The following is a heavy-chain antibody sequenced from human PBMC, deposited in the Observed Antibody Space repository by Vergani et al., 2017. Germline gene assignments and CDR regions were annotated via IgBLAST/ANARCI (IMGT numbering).Heavy chain of an antibody. D-gene: IGHD3-10*01. CDR2: INPSGGYT. Sequence: QVHLVQSGAEVKKPGASEKVSCKASGYAFTSYHMHWVRQAPGQGLEWMGIINPSGGYTRYSQKFQGRVTMTRDTSTSTVFMELSSLRSEDTAVYYCAREGVTXMVRGVLSSTEVDPWGQGTLVIVSS. CDR1: GYAFTSYH. J-gene: IGHJ5*02. V-gene: IGHV1-46*03. CDR3: AREGVTXMVRGVLSSTEVDP.